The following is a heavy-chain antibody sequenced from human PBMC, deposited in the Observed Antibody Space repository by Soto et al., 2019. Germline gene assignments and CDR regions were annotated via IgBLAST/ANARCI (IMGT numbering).Heavy chain of an antibody. Sequence: GGSLRLSCAASGFTFSSYAMSWVRQAPGKWLEWVSAISGSGGSTYYADSVKGRFTISRDNSKNTLYLQMNSLRAEDTAVYYCAKGYYYDSSGYLVYWGQGTLVTVSS. D-gene: IGHD3-22*01. CDR2: ISGSGGST. CDR3: AKGYYYDSSGYLVY. V-gene: IGHV3-23*01. J-gene: IGHJ4*02. CDR1: GFTFSSYA.